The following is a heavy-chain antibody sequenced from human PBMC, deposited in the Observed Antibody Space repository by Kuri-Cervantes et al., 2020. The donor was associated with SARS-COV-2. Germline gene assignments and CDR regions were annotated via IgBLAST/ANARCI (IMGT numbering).Heavy chain of an antibody. Sequence: SETLSLTCTVSGGSIGSSSYYGGWIRQPPGKGLEWIGSIYYSGSTYYNPSLKSRVTISVDRSKNQFSLKLSSVTAADTAVYYCARVHARGWFDPWGQGTLVTVSS. D-gene: IGHD6-6*01. CDR3: ARVHARGWFDP. V-gene: IGHV4-39*07. J-gene: IGHJ5*02. CDR2: IYYSGST. CDR1: GGSIGSSSYY.